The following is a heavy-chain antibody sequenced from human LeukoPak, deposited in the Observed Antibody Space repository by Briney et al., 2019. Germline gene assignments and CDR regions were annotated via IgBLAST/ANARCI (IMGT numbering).Heavy chain of an antibody. D-gene: IGHD6-19*01. V-gene: IGHV3-23*01. CDR1: EFTFSSYA. Sequence: TGGSLRLSGAASEFTFSSYAMSWVRQAPGKGLEWVSAISGSGGTTYYADSVKGRFTISRDNSKNTLYLQMNSLRAEDTAVYYCAKDSVAGAFDYWGQGTLVTVSS. CDR2: ISGSGGTT. CDR3: AKDSVAGAFDY. J-gene: IGHJ4*02.